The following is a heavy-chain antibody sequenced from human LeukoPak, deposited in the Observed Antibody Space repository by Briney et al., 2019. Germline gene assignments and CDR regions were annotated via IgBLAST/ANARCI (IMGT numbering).Heavy chain of an antibody. CDR1: GFIFSDYG. Sequence: GGSLRLSCAASGFIFSDYGMSWVRQAPGKGLEWVSSIGGRGGSTYYADSVKGRFTISRDNSKNTLYLQMNSLRAEDTAVYYCAKELYSYGTRNNYYFDYWGQGTLVTVSS. CDR3: AKELYSYGTRNNYYFDY. J-gene: IGHJ4*02. V-gene: IGHV3-23*01. CDR2: IGGRGGST. D-gene: IGHD5-18*01.